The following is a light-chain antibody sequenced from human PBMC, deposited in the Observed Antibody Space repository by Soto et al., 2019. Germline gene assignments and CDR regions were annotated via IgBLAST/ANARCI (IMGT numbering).Light chain of an antibody. V-gene: IGLV1-44*01. Sequence: QSVLTQPPSASGTPGQRVTISCSGSSSKIGSNTVNWYQQLPGTAPKLLIYSENPRPSGVPDRFSGSRSGTSASLAISGLQSEDEADYYCAAWDDRLRGRVFGGGTKLTVL. CDR1: SSKIGSNT. CDR2: SEN. CDR3: AAWDDRLRGRV. J-gene: IGLJ3*02.